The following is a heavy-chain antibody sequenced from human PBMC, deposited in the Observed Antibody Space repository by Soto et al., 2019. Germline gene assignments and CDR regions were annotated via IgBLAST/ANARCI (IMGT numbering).Heavy chain of an antibody. V-gene: IGHV1-3*01. J-gene: IGHJ3*02. CDR2: INAGNGNT. CDR3: ARAAIRNYYDSSGYSDDAFDI. D-gene: IGHD3-22*01. Sequence: GASVKVSCKASGYTFTSYAMHWVRQAPGQRLEWMGWINAGNGNTKYSQKFQGRVTITRDTSASTVYMELSSLRSEDTAVYYCARAAIRNYYDSSGYSDDAFDIWGQGTMVTVAS. CDR1: GYTFTSYA.